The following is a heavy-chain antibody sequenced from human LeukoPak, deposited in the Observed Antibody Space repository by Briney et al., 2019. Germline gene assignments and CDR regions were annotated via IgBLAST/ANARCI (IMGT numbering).Heavy chain of an antibody. Sequence: SETLSLTCTVSGGSISSYYWSWIRQPPGKGLEWIGYIYYSGSTNYNPSLKSRVTISVDTSKNQFSLKLSSVTAADTAVYYCARGAYDFWSGYSNYYYMDVWGKGTTVTVSS. D-gene: IGHD3-3*01. CDR3: ARGAYDFWSGYSNYYYMDV. J-gene: IGHJ6*03. CDR1: GGSISSYY. V-gene: IGHV4-59*01. CDR2: IYYSGST.